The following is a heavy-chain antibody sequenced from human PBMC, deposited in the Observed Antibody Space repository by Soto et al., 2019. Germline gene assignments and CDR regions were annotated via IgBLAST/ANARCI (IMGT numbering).Heavy chain of an antibody. CDR2: ISYDGSNK. CDR1: GFTFSSYA. J-gene: IGHJ4*02. V-gene: IGHV3-30*03. CDR3: ARVAYSSSWLFGY. Sequence: GGSLRLSCVDSGFTFSSYAMHWVRQAPGKGLEWVAVISYDGSNKYYADSVKGRFTISRDNSKNTLYLQMNSLRAEDTAVYYCARVAYSSSWLFGYWGQGTPVTVSS. D-gene: IGHD6-6*01.